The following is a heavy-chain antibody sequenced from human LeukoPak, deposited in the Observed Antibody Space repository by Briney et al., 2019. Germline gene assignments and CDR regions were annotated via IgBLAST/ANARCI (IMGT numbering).Heavy chain of an antibody. D-gene: IGHD6-13*01. J-gene: IGHJ6*02. Sequence: ASVKVSCKASGYTFTSYGISWVRQAPGQGLEWMGWISAYNGNTNYAQKLQGRVTMTTDTSTSTAHMELRSLRSDDAAVYYCASIAAAGTSNYYYYYYGMDVWGQGTTVTVSS. CDR1: GYTFTSYG. CDR3: ASIAAAGTSNYYYYYYGMDV. CDR2: ISAYNGNT. V-gene: IGHV1-18*01.